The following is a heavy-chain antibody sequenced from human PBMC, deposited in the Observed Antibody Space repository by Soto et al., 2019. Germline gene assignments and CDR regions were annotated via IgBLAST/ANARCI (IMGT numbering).Heavy chain of an antibody. V-gene: IGHV3-64D*06. J-gene: IGHJ6*02. CDR3: VKLIEDYYYGMDV. CDR2: ISSNGGST. Sequence: GGSLRLSCSASGFTFSSYAMHWVRQAPGKGLEYVSAISSNGGSTYYADSVKGRFTISRDNSKNTLYLQMSSLRAEDTAVYYCVKLIEDYYYGMDVWGQGTTVTVSS. D-gene: IGHD3-16*01. CDR1: GFTFSSYA.